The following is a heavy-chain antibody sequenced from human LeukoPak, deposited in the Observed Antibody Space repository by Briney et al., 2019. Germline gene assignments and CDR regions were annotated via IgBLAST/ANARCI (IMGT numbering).Heavy chain of an antibody. Sequence: PGGSLRLSCAASGFTFDDYGMSWVRQAPGKGLEWVSSISSSSSYIYYADSVKGRFTISRDNAKNSLYLQMNSLRAEDTAVYYCARDGARHGDYWGQGTLVTVSS. V-gene: IGHV3-21*01. CDR2: ISSSSSYI. CDR3: ARDGARHGDY. D-gene: IGHD1-26*01. CDR1: GFTFDDYG. J-gene: IGHJ4*02.